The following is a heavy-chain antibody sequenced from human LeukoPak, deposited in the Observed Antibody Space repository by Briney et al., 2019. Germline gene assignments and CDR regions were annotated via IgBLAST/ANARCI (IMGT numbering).Heavy chain of an antibody. V-gene: IGHV4-59*01. J-gene: IGHJ4*02. CDR1: GGSISSYY. D-gene: IGHD6-19*01. Sequence: SETLSLTCTVSGGSISSYYWSWIRQPPGKGLEWIGYIYDSGNTNYNPSLKSRVTISIDTSKNQFSLKLTSVTAADTATYYCARETRLMGYASGLGFNYWGQGILVTVSS. CDR3: ARETRLMGYASGLGFNY. CDR2: IYDSGNT.